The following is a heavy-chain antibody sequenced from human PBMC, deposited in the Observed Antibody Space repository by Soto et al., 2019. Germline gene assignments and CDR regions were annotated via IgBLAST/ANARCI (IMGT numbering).Heavy chain of an antibody. CDR3: ATAGVLTTTSRFYCFAF. D-gene: IGHD2-8*02. CDR2: ISFDGRNE. J-gene: IGHJ4*02. CDR1: GFGFNGYA. Sequence: QGQLVESGGGVVQPGTSLRLSCAASGFGFNGYALHWVRQAPGKGLEWVAAISFDGRNEDYANSVKGRFTISRDNSRKTLFMQLNSLRTPDTAMYYCATAGVLTTTSRFYCFAFWGRGPLVTVSS. V-gene: IGHV3-30*04.